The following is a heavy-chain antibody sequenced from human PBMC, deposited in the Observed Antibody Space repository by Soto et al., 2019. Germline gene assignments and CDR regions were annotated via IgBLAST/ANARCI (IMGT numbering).Heavy chain of an antibody. V-gene: IGHV1-8*01. D-gene: IGHD3-10*01. CDR1: GYTFTSYD. Sequence: ASVKVSCKASGYTFTSYDINWVRQATGQGLEWMGWMNPNSGNTGYAQKFQGRVTMTRNTSISTAYMELSSLRSEDTAVYYCARERFGELPYYYYYMDVWGKGTTVTVSS. CDR3: ARERFGELPYYYYYMDV. J-gene: IGHJ6*03. CDR2: MNPNSGNT.